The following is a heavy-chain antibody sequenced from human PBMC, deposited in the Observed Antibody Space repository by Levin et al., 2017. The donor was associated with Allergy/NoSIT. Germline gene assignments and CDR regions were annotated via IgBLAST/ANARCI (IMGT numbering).Heavy chain of an antibody. Sequence: TAGGSLRLSCAASGFTFSSYSMNWVRQAPGKGLEWVSSISSSSSYIYYADSVKGRFTISRDNAKNSLYLQMNSLRAEDTAVYYCARAVSFTFGGVIEPRGNYYGMDVWGQGTTVTVSS. CDR1: GFTFSSYS. CDR3: ARAVSFTFGGVIEPRGNYYGMDV. J-gene: IGHJ6*02. CDR2: ISSSSSYI. D-gene: IGHD3-16*02. V-gene: IGHV3-21*01.